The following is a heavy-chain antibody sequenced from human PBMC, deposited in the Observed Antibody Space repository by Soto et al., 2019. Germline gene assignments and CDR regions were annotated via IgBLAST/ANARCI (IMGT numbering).Heavy chain of an antibody. CDR1: GFTFSSYG. V-gene: IGHV3-33*01. CDR2: IWYDGDIK. D-gene: IGHD2-8*02. CDR3: SRSTTGLRYYSSGMDV. Sequence: GGSLRLSCAASGFTFSSYGMHWVRQAPGKGLEWVAVIWYDGDIKYYTDSVEGRFTTSRDNSKNTLYLQMNSLRAEDTAVYYCSRSTTGLRYYSSGMDVWGQGTTVTVSS. J-gene: IGHJ6*02.